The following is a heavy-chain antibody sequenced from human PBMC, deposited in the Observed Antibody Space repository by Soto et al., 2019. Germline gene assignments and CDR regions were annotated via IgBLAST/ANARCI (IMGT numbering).Heavy chain of an antibody. J-gene: IGHJ3*02. V-gene: IGHV1-18*01. Sequence: ASVKVSCKASGYTFTSCGISWVRQAPGQVLEWMGWISAYNGNTNYAQKLQGRVTMTTDTSTSTAYMERRSLRSDDTAVYYCARSSNYIYDAFDIWGKGKMVTVSS. CDR1: GYTFTSCG. CDR3: ARSSNYIYDAFDI. D-gene: IGHD3-16*01. CDR2: ISAYNGNT.